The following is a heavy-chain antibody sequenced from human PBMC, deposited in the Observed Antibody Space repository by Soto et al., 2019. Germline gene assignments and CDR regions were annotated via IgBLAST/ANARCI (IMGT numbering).Heavy chain of an antibody. V-gene: IGHV1-18*01. D-gene: IGHD3-10*01. CDR3: ARDNGFAESDV. CDR2: ISAYNGNT. CDR1: GYSFTSYG. J-gene: IGHJ6*02. Sequence: QVQLVQSGAEVKKPGASVKVSCKASGYSFTSYGISWVRQAPGQGLEWMGWISAYNGNTNYAQKLQGRVTMTTDTCSRSAYMELRSLRSGGTAVYYCARDNGFAESDVWGQGTTGTFSS.